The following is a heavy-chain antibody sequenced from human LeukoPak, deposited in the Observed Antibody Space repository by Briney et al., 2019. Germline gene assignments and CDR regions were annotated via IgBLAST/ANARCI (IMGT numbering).Heavy chain of an antibody. J-gene: IGHJ4*02. CDR2: IYYNGNT. D-gene: IGHD6-19*01. CDR3: ARAVSGRFDY. CDR1: GGSISRYY. V-gene: IGHV4-59*08. Sequence: SETLSLTCTVSGGSISRYYWSWIRQPPGKGLEWIGYIYYNGNTNYNPSLKSRLTISVDTSKNQFFLKLSSVTAADTAIYYCARAVSGRFDYWGQGTLVTVSS.